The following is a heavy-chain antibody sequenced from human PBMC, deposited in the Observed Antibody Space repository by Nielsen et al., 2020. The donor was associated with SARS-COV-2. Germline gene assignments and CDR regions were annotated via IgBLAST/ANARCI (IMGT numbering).Heavy chain of an antibody. CDR2: IGTTGDKT. Sequence: GESLKISCAASGFSFSSYAMTWVRQAPGKGLEWVSSIGTTGDKTFYADSVKGRFTISRDNSQSTVSLQMDSLRTEDTAVYYCAREDRTNWYGVDYWGQGTLVTVSS. J-gene: IGHJ4*02. CDR3: AREDRTNWYGVDY. CDR1: GFSFSSYA. V-gene: IGHV3-23*01. D-gene: IGHD6-13*01.